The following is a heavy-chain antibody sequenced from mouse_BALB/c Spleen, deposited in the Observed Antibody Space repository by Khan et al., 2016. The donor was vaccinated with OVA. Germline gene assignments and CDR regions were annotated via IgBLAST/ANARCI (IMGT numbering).Heavy chain of an antibody. CDR1: GFNIKDYY. J-gene: IGHJ2*01. D-gene: IGHD2-3*01. Sequence: VRLQQSGTELVRPGALVKLSCKGSGFNIKDYYMQWVKQRPEQGLEWIGWIDSENGNTIYDPKFQGKASITADTSSNTAYLQLSRLTSEDHAVYYCTRSILLYFDYWGQGTTLTVSS. V-gene: IGHV14-1*02. CDR3: TRSILLYFDY. CDR2: IDSENGNT.